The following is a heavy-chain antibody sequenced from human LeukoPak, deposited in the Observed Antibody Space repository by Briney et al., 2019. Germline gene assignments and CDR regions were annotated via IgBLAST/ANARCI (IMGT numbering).Heavy chain of an antibody. CDR1: GVSISSYY. CDR2: IYTSGST. D-gene: IGHD3-22*01. V-gene: IGHV4-4*07. CDR3: ARRPVDYSSSDHAFDV. Sequence: SETLSLTCTVSGVSISSYYWSWIRQPAGKGLEWIGRIYTSGSTNYNPSLKSRVTMSVDTSKNQFSLKLSPVTAADTAVYYCARRPVDYSSSDHAFDVWGPGTMVTVSS. J-gene: IGHJ3*01.